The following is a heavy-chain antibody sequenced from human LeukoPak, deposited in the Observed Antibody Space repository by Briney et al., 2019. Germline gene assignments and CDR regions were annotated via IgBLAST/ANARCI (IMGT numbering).Heavy chain of an antibody. J-gene: IGHJ4*02. Sequence: SETLSLTCTVSGGSISSYYWSWIRQPPGKGLEWIGYIYYSGSTNYNPSLKSRVTISVDTSKNQFSLKLSSVTAADTAVYYCAGQGIAVAGYRRGAFDYWGQGTLVTVSS. D-gene: IGHD6-19*01. CDR3: AGQGIAVAGYRRGAFDY. CDR2: IYYSGST. CDR1: GGSISSYY. V-gene: IGHV4-59*08.